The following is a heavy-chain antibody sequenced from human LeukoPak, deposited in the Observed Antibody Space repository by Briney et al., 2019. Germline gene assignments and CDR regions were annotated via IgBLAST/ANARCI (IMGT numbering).Heavy chain of an antibody. V-gene: IGHV4-4*07. CDR3: ARGDGDTTPYYYYGMDV. CDR1: GGSISSYY. CDR2: IYTSGST. J-gene: IGHJ6*02. D-gene: IGHD2-21*02. Sequence: PSETLSLTCTVSGGSISSYYWSWIRQPAGKGLEWIGRIYTSGSTNYNPSLKSRVTMSVDTSKNQFSLKLSSVTAADTAVYYCARGDGDTTPYYYYGMDVWGQGTTVTVSS.